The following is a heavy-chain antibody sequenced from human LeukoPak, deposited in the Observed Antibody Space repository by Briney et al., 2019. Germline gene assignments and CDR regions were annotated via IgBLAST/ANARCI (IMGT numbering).Heavy chain of an antibody. V-gene: IGHV1-8*01. Sequence: ASVKVSCKASGYTFTNYDINWVRQAPGQGLEWMGWMTPQSGNTGYAQKLQGRVTLTRNTSTSTAYMELRSLKSEDTAVYYCSRGDYWGQGTLVTVSS. CDR2: MTPQSGNT. CDR1: GYTFTNYD. CDR3: SRGDY. J-gene: IGHJ4*02.